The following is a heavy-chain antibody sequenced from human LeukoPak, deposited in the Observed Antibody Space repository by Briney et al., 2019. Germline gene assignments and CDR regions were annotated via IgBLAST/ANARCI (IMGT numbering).Heavy chain of an antibody. Sequence: GGSLRLSCAASGFTVSSNYMSWGREAPGRGLEWVSVIYSGGSTYYADSLKGRFTISRDNSKNKLYLQMNSMRAEDKAVYYCARHGSITMVRGRLRYYYMDVWGKGTTVSISS. V-gene: IGHV3-53*01. CDR2: IYSGGST. J-gene: IGHJ6*03. CDR3: ARHGSITMVRGRLRYYYMDV. CDR1: GFTVSSNY. D-gene: IGHD3-10*01.